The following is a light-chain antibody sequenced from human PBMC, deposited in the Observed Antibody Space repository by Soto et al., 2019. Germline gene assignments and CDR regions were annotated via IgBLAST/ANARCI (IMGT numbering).Light chain of an antibody. CDR2: LGS. CDR1: QSLLHGNGYNY. V-gene: IGKV2-28*01. J-gene: IGKJ3*01. Sequence: DIVMTQSPLSLPVTPGEPASISCRSSQSLLHGNGYNYLHWYLQKPGQSPQLLIYLGSNRGSGVSGRFSGSGSGTDLTPKISIVEAEDVAVYYCLQTLQSPFTFGPGTKVDSK. CDR3: LQTLQSPFT.